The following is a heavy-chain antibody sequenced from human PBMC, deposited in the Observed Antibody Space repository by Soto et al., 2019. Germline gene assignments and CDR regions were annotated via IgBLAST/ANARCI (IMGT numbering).Heavy chain of an antibody. V-gene: IGHV4-34*01. D-gene: IGHD3-9*01. CDR3: ARGRLLHDILTGYLNMDV. Sequence: SETLSLTCAVYGGSFSGYYWSWIRQPPGKGLEWIGEINHSGSTNYNPSLKSRVTISVDTSKNQFSLKLSSVTAADTAVYYCARGRLLHDILTGYLNMDVWGKGTTVTVSS. CDR1: GGSFSGYY. CDR2: INHSGST. J-gene: IGHJ6*03.